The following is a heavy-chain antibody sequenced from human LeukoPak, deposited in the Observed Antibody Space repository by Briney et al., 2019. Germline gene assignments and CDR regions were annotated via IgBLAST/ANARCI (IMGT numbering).Heavy chain of an antibody. D-gene: IGHD3-3*01. J-gene: IGHJ4*02. CDR2: VSYSGST. Sequence: GIGYVSYSGSTNYNSSLKSRVTISVVTSKNQFSLRLTSVTAADTAVYYCGGSWSGYSAIDYWGQGSLVTVSS. CDR3: GGSWSGYSAIDY. V-gene: IGHV4-59*01.